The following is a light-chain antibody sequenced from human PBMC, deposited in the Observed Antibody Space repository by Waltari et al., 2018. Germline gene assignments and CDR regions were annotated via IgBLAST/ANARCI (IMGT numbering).Light chain of an antibody. V-gene: IGLV7-43*01. Sequence: QTVVTQEPSLTASPGGTVTLTCAYSTGAATRGYYPTGFQQKPVQPPRALIDSISNKSSWTPARFSGSLLGGKAALTLSGVQPEDEADYYCLLYYGGAQVFGGGTKLTVL. J-gene: IGLJ3*02. CDR3: LLYYGGAQV. CDR1: TGAATRGYY. CDR2: SIS.